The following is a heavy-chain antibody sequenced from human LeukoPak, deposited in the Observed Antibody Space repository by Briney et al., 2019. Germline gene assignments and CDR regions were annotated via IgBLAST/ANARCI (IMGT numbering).Heavy chain of an antibody. J-gene: IGHJ4*02. Sequence: ASVKVSCKASGYTFNDYFMHWVRQAPGQGLEWMGWINPNSGATNSAQKFQGRVTMTSDTSISTAYMELRSLTSDDTAVYYCATVVGARGGDYFDYWGQGTLVTVSS. CDR1: GYTFNDYF. CDR3: ATVVGARGGDYFDY. V-gene: IGHV1-2*02. D-gene: IGHD1-26*01. CDR2: INPNSGAT.